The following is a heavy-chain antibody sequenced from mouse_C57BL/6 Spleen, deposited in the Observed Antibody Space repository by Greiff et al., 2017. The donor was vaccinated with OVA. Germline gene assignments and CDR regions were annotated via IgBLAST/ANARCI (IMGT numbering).Heavy chain of an antibody. CDR2: IWRGGST. Sequence: VMLVESGPGLVQPSQSLSITCTVSGFSLTSYGVHWVRQSPGKGLEWLGVIWRGGSTDYNAAFMSRLSITKDNSKSQIFFKMNSLQADDTAIYYCAKGGGAMDYWGQGTSVTVSS. V-gene: IGHV2-5*01. CDR3: AKGGGAMDY. CDR1: GFSLTSYG. J-gene: IGHJ4*01.